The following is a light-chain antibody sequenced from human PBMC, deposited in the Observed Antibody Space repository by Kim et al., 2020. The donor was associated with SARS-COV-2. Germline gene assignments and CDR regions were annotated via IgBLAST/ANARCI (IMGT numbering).Light chain of an antibody. CDR2: GKN. CDR3: NSRDSSGNHVV. V-gene: IGLV3-19*01. J-gene: IGLJ2*01. CDR1: SLRSYY. Sequence: ALGQTVRITCQGDSLRSYYASWYQQKPGPAPVLVIYGKNNRPSGIPDRFSGSSSGNTASLTITGAQAEDEADYYCNSRDSSGNHVVFGGGTQLTV.